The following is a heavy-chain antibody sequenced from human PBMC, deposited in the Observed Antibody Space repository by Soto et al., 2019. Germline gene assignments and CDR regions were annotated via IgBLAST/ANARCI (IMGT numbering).Heavy chain of an antibody. CDR3: VRGPRLRRFDH. J-gene: IGHJ4*02. Sequence: EVQLVESGGGLVQPGGSLKLSCATSGFTFSSYWMTWVRQAPEKGLEWVANINEDGSEKYYAVSVKGRFTISRDNPKRSVYLQMDSLRAEDTGVYYCVRGPRLRRFDHWGQGSLVIVSS. CDR2: INEDGSEK. V-gene: IGHV3-7*01. CDR1: GFTFSSYW.